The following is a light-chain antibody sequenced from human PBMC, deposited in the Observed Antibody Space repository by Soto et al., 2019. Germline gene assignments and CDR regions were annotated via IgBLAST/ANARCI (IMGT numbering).Light chain of an antibody. CDR1: SSNIGSNF. V-gene: IGLV1-51*01. CDR3: GTWDSSLRAVV. J-gene: IGLJ3*02. CDR2: DND. Sequence: QSVLTQPPSVSAAPGQTVTISCSGSSSNIGSNFGSWYQQLPGTAPKLLIYDNDKRPSGIPDRFSGSKSGTSATLGITGLQTGDEADYYCGTWDSSLRAVVFGGGTKLTVL.